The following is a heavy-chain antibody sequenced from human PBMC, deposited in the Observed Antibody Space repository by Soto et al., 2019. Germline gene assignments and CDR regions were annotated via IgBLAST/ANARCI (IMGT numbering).Heavy chain of an antibody. CDR1: GFLVNSAY. Sequence: EVQLVESGGGLIPPGGSLRLSCAASGFLVNSAYMTRVRQAPGKGLEWLSMINSDGSTLYAESVKGRFTISRDNSKNRRDLQRDSLRAKDTAMYYCARRGYSFAWGYWGQGTLVIVTS. D-gene: IGHD5-18*01. V-gene: IGHV3-53*01. CDR2: INSDGST. CDR3: ARRGYSFAWGY. J-gene: IGHJ4*02.